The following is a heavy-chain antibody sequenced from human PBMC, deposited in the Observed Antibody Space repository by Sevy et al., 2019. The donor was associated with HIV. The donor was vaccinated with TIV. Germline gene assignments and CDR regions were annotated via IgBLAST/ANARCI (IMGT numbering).Heavy chain of an antibody. J-gene: IGHJ3*02. Sequence: GGSLRLSCAASGFTFGGYWMHWVRQAPGKGLVWVSSINRDGSRATYADSVRGRFTVSRDNAKNTLYLQMHSLRGEDTAVYYCARDRWDLWPFDIWGQGTMVTVSS. CDR3: ARDRWDLWPFDI. CDR2: INRDGSRA. CDR1: GFTFGGYW. V-gene: IGHV3-74*01. D-gene: IGHD1-26*01.